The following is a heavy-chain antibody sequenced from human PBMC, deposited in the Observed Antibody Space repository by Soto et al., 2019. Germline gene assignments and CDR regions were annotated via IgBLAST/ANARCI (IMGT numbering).Heavy chain of an antibody. D-gene: IGHD3-3*01. Sequence: EVQLVESGGGLVQPGGSLRLSCAASGFTFSSYSMNWVRQAPGKGLEWVSYISSSSSTIYYADSVKGRFTISRDNAKNSLYLQMNSLRAEDTAVYYWARDTIRGTATYYDFWSGYYSLWGQGTLVTVSS. V-gene: IGHV3-48*01. CDR2: ISSSSSTI. CDR3: ARDTIRGTATYYDFWSGYYSL. CDR1: GFTFSSYS. J-gene: IGHJ4*02.